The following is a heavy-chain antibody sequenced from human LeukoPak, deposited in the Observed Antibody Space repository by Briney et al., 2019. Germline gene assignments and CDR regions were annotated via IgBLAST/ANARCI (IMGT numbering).Heavy chain of an antibody. J-gene: IGHJ4*02. Sequence: GGSLRLSCAASGFTFSDYYMSWIRQAPGKGLEWVSYISSSGSTIYYADSVKGRFTISRDNAKNSLYLQMNSLRAEDTAVYYCAGDGADSVLLWFGELPHYFDYWGQGTLVTVSS. CDR3: AGDGADSVLLWFGELPHYFDY. V-gene: IGHV3-11*01. CDR1: GFTFSDYY. CDR2: ISSSGSTI. D-gene: IGHD3-10*01.